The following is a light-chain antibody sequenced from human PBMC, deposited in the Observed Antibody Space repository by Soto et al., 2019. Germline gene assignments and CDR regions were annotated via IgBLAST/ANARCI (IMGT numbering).Light chain of an antibody. J-gene: IGLJ1*01. Sequence: QSVLTQPASVSGSAGQSITISCTGTSSDVGVYNSVSWYQQHPGKAPKLIISDVIKRPSGVSHHFSGSKSGNTASLTISGLQAEDEADYFCSSFAGSYTHVFGTGTKVTVL. V-gene: IGLV2-14*01. CDR2: DVI. CDR3: SSFAGSYTHV. CDR1: SSDVGVYNS.